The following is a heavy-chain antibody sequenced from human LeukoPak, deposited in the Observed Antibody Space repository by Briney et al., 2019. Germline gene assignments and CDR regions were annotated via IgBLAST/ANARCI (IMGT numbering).Heavy chain of an antibody. CDR3: SAVDKNMHPRLDF. V-gene: IGHV3-73*01. J-gene: IGHJ4*02. CDR1: GFTFSGCA. Sequence: QPGGSLKLSCAASGFTFSGCAMHWVRQASGKGLEWIGRIRSKANGYATAYGASVKGRFTISRDDSKNTAYLQMNSLKTEDTAVYYCSAVDKNMHPRLDFWGQGTLVTVSS. D-gene: IGHD5-12*01. CDR2: IRSKANGYAT.